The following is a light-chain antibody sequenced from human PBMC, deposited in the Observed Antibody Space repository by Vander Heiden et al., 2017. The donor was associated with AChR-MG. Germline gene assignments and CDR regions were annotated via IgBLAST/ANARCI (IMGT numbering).Light chain of an antibody. CDR1: QSVDSSF. J-gene: IGKJ2*01. CDR2: SAS. CDR3: QQYDGSLST. V-gene: IGKV3-20*01. Sequence: EIVLTQSPGTLSLSPGERATLSCRASQSVDSSFLAWYQQKLGQSPRLLIYSASTRATGIPDFTLTISRLEPEDFAVYYCQQYDGSLSTFGQGTKLEI.